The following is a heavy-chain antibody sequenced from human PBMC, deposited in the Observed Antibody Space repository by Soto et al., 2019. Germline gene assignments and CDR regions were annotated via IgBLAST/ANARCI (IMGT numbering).Heavy chain of an antibody. Sequence: QVQLVQSGAEVKKPGSSVKVSCKASGGTFSSYTISWVRQAPGQGLEWMGRIIPILGIANYAQKFQGRVTITADKCTSTAYMELSSLRSEDTAVYYCAKNRYYDSSGYYFDYWGQGTLVTVSS. CDR1: GGTFSSYT. D-gene: IGHD3-22*01. CDR3: AKNRYYDSSGYYFDY. J-gene: IGHJ4*02. V-gene: IGHV1-69*02. CDR2: IIPILGIA.